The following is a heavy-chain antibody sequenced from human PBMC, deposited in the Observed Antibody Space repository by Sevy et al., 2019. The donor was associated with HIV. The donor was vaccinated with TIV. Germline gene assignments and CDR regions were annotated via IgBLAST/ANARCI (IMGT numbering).Heavy chain of an antibody. D-gene: IGHD1-1*01. CDR1: GVTFSDYA. CDR3: AKAGGINWFHYYCGMDV. J-gene: IGHJ6*02. V-gene: IGHV3-23*01. Sequence: GGSLRLSCAVSGVTFSDYAMSWVRQAPGKGLEWVSFISGVGDKTYYADSVRGRFTISRDNSKNTLNLQMNSLRAEDRAVYYCAKAGGINWFHYYCGMDVWGQGTTVTVSS. CDR2: ISGVGDKT.